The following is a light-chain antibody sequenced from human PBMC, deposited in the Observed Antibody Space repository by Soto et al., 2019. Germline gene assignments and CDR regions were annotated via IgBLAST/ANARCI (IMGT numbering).Light chain of an antibody. J-gene: IGKJ4*01. CDR3: QQYFTTPRLG. CDR2: WAS. Sequence: DILMTQSPDSPAVSLGERATINCKSSQSVLYIPTNKNYLAWYQQKPGQPPKLLIYWASTRESGVPDRFSGSGSGTDFTLTISSLQAEDVAVYYCQQYFTTPRLGFGGGTKVEIK. V-gene: IGKV4-1*01. CDR1: QSVLYIPTNKNY.